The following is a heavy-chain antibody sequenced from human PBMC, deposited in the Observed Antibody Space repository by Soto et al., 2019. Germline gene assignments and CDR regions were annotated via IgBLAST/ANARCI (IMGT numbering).Heavy chain of an antibody. V-gene: IGHV4-34*01. J-gene: IGHJ4*02. CDR2: ISQSGNT. D-gene: IGHD6-25*01. Sequence: SETLSLTCSIYSGSFSGYYWSWIRQPPGKGLEWIGEISQSGNTNYSPSLKSRVSISIDTSMKQFSLNLASVSAADTAVYYCARAPKVSGASQTRPDFWGQGTMVTVSS. CDR3: ARAPKVSGASQTRPDF. CDR1: SGSFSGYY.